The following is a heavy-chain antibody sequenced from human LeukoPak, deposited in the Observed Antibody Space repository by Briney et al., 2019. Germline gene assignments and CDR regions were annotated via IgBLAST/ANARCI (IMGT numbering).Heavy chain of an antibody. J-gene: IGHJ4*02. D-gene: IGHD2-2*01. CDR3: ARDRVVPAAFDD. CDR1: GASISSYY. CDR2: IYATGSP. Sequence: PSETLSLTCTVSGASISSYYWSWIRQPADRGLEWIGRIYATGSPNYNPSLKSRVTMSVDTSKHQFSLKLTSVAAADTAVYYCARDRVVPAAFDDWGQGTLVTVSS. V-gene: IGHV4-4*07.